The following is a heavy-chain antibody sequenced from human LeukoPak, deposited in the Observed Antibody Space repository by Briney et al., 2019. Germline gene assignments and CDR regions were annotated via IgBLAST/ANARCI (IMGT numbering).Heavy chain of an antibody. V-gene: IGHV4-39*07. CDR2: IYYSGTT. CDR1: GGSISSSSYY. Sequence: SETLSLTCTVSGGSISSSSYYWGWIRQPPGKGLEWIGSIYYSGTTYYNPPLKSRVTISVETSKNQFSLKLNSVTAADTAVYYCARVAYYDSSDYYYNFDYWGQGTLVTVSS. D-gene: IGHD3-22*01. CDR3: ARVAYYDSSDYYYNFDY. J-gene: IGHJ4*02.